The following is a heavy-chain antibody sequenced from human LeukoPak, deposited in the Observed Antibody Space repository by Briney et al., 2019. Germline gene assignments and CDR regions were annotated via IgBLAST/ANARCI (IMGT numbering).Heavy chain of an antibody. CDR2: IYPGDSDT. J-gene: IGHJ4*02. CDR1: GFGFSNYW. CDR3: ARRVGYCSSTSCYWYFDY. D-gene: IGHD2-2*01. Sequence: GGSLRLSCAASGFGFSNYWMSWVRQAPGKGLEWMGIIYPGDSDTRYSPSFQGQVTISADKSISTAYLQWSSLKASDTAMYYCARRVGYCSSTSCYWYFDYWGQGTLVTVSS. V-gene: IGHV5-51*01.